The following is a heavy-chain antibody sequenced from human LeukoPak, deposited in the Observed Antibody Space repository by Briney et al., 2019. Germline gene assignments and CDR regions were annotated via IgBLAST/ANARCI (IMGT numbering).Heavy chain of an antibody. CDR3: ARGWLVYFDY. Sequence: DPSETLSLTCAVYGGSFSGYYWSWIRQPPGKGLEWIGEINHSGSTNYNPSLKSRVTISVDTSKNQFSLKLRSATAADTAVYYCARGWLVYFDYWGQGTLVTVSS. D-gene: IGHD6-19*01. J-gene: IGHJ4*02. V-gene: IGHV4-34*01. CDR2: INHSGST. CDR1: GGSFSGYY.